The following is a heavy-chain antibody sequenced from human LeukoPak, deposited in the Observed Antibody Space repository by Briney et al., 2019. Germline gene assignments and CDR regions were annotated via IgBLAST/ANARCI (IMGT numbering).Heavy chain of an antibody. CDR1: EFTISTYG. J-gene: IGHJ3*02. CDR2: ISGSGGST. D-gene: IGHD4-17*01. V-gene: IGHV3-23*01. CDR3: ARDPNGDYIGTFDM. Sequence: GGSLRLSCAASEFTISTYGMSWVRQAPGKGLEWVSSISGSGGSTQYADSVQGRFAISRDNSKNTLYLQMSSLRVDDTAMYFCARDPNGDYIGTFDMRGRGTMVSVSS.